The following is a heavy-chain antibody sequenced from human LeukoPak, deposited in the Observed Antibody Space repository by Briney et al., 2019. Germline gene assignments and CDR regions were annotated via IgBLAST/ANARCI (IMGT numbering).Heavy chain of an antibody. V-gene: IGHV3-74*01. CDR2: INGDGSST. CDR3: ARSRAMDY. D-gene: IGHD2-2*01. Sequence: GGSLRLSCAASGFTFSSYWMHWVRQAPGKGLVWISRINGDGSSTSYVDSVKGRFTISRDNAKNTLYLQMNSLRAEDTAVYYCARSRAMDYWGQGTLVTVSS. CDR1: GFTFSSYW. J-gene: IGHJ4*02.